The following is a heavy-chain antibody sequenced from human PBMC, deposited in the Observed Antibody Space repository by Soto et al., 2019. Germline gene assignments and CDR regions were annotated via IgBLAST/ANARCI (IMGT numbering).Heavy chain of an antibody. J-gene: IGHJ4*02. Sequence: EVQLVESGGALVQPGGSLRLSCAVSGFSVSGTFMNWVRQATGKGLEWVAVIHSGGNTFYGDSVKGRFTISRDNSKNMVYLKMTSLRGDDAAVYFCARARVTTPPRPFDYWGQGTLVTVSS. CDR2: IHSGGNT. CDR3: ARARVTTPPRPFDY. V-gene: IGHV3-66*01. CDR1: GFSVSGTF. D-gene: IGHD2-21*02.